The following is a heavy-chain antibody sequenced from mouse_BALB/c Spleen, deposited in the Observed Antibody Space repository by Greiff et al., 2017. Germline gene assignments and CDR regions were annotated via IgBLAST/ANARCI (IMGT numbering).Heavy chain of an antibody. D-gene: IGHD1-3*01. J-gene: IGHJ4*01. V-gene: IGHV5-9-4*01. CDR2: ISSGGSYT. CDR1: GFTFSSYA. Sequence: EVQVVESGGGLVKPGGSLKLSCAASGFTFSSYAMSWVRQSPEKRLEWVAEISSGGSYTYYPDTVTGRFTISRDNAKNTLYLEMSSLRSEDTAMYYCARSQGTNHGDAMDYWGQGTSVTVSS. CDR3: ARSQGTNHGDAMDY.